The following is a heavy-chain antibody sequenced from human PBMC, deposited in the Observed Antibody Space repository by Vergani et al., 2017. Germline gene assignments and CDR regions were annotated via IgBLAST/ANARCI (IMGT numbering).Heavy chain of an antibody. CDR3: AHRGVKGDIGLFDY. J-gene: IGHJ4*02. Sequence: QITLKESGPTLVKPTQTLTLTCTFSGLSLYTSGEGVGWIRQPPGKALEWLALIYFNDDKRYSPSLKSRLTITKDNSKNQVVLTMTNMDPVDTATYYCAHRGVKGDIGLFDYWGQGTLVTVSS. D-gene: IGHD2-15*01. V-gene: IGHV2-5*01. CDR2: IYFNDDK. CDR1: GLSLYTSGEG.